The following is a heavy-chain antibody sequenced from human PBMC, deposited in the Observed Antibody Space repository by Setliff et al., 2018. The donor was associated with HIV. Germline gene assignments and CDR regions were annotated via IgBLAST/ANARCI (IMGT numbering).Heavy chain of an antibody. V-gene: IGHV7-4-1*02. D-gene: IGHD6-19*01. CDR2: INTHSGSP. Sequence: ASVKVSCKASGYTFTAYYIHWVRQAPGQGFEGMGRINTHSGSPTYAQGFTGRFVFSLDTPVSTAYLQISSLKAEDTAVYYCARDHSASGGWDWGQGTLVTVSS. CDR1: GYTFTAYY. J-gene: IGHJ4*02. CDR3: ARDHSASGGWD.